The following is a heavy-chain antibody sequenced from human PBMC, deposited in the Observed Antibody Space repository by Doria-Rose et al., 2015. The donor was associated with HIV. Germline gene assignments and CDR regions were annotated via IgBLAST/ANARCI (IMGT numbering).Heavy chain of an antibody. J-gene: IGHJ4*02. V-gene: IGHV2-26*01. Sequence: QITLKESGPVLVKPTETLTLTCTVSGVSLSSPGMGVSRIRQPPGQALEWHANTFSDDERCYKTSLKSRLTISRGTSKSQVVLTMTDMDPVDTATYYCARIKSSRWYHKYYFDFWGQGTLVIVSA. D-gene: IGHD6-13*01. CDR3: ARIKSSRWYHKYYFDF. CDR1: GVSLSSPGMG. CDR2: TFSDDER.